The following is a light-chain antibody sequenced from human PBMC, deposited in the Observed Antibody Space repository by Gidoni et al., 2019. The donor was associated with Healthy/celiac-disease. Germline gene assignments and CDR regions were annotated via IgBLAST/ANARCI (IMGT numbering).Light chain of an antibody. CDR1: QIVSSSY. V-gene: IGKV3-20*01. Sequence: EIVLTQSPGTLSLSPGERATLSCRASQIVSSSYLAWYQQKPGQAPRLLIYGASSRATGIPDRFSGSGSGTDFTLTISRLEPEDFAVYYCQQYGSSTGYTFGQGTKLEIK. CDR3: QQYGSSTGYT. CDR2: GAS. J-gene: IGKJ2*01.